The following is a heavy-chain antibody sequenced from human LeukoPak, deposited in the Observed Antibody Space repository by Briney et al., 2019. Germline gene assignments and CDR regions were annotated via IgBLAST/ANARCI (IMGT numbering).Heavy chain of an antibody. J-gene: IGHJ4*02. Sequence: SETLSLTCAVYGGSFSGYYWNWVRQPPGRGLKWLGEINHSGSANYNPSLKSRVTISVDTSKKQFSLRLSSVTAADTAMYYCARGRGPRAVADRALESWGQGTLVTVSS. V-gene: IGHV4-34*01. CDR1: GGSFSGYY. CDR3: ARGRGPRAVADRALES. CDR2: INHSGSA. D-gene: IGHD6-19*01.